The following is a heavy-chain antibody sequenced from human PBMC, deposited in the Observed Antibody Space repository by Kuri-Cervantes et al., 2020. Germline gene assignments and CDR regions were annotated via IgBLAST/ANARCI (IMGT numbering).Heavy chain of an antibody. CDR1: GFTFSSYA. CDR2: ISYDGSNK. J-gene: IGHJ4*02. V-gene: IGHV3-30*07. D-gene: IGHD3-3*01. Sequence: GGSLRLSCAASGFTFSSYAMHWVRQAPGKGLEWVAVISYDGSNKYYADSVKGRFTISRDNSKNTLYLQMNSLRAEDTAVYYCAKSDATTYYDFWSGYYSGFDYWGQGTLVTVSS. CDR3: AKSDATTYYDFWSGYYSGFDY.